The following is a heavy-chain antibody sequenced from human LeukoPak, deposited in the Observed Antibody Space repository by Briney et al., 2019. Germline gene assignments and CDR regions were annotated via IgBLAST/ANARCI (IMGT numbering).Heavy chain of an antibody. Sequence: PGGSLRLSCAASGFTFSSYAMSWVRQAPGKGLEWVSAISGSGGSTCYADSVKGRFTISRDNSKNTLYLQMNSLRAEDTAVYYCANSAAPDYYYYGMDVWGQGTTVTVSS. V-gene: IGHV3-23*01. CDR2: ISGSGGST. CDR1: GFTFSSYA. D-gene: IGHD6-13*01. CDR3: ANSAAPDYYYYGMDV. J-gene: IGHJ6*02.